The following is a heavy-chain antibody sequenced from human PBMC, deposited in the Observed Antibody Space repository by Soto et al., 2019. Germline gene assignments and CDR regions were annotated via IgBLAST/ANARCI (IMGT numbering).Heavy chain of an antibody. CDR3: AREFLGTTGAFDI. CDR2: IYSGGST. D-gene: IGHD7-27*01. V-gene: IGHV3-53*01. Sequence: GGSLRLSCAASGFTVSSNYMSWVRQGPGKGLEWVSVIYSGGSTYYADSVKGRFTISRDNSKNTLYLQMNSLRAEDTAVYYCAREFLGTTGAFDIWGQGTMVTVSS. J-gene: IGHJ3*02. CDR1: GFTVSSNY.